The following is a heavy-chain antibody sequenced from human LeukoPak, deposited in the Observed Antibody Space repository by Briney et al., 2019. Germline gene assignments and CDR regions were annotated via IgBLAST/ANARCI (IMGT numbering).Heavy chain of an antibody. J-gene: IGHJ6*03. V-gene: IGHV1-69*05. CDR2: IIPIFGTA. Sequence: SVKVSCKASGGTFSSYAISWVRQAPGPGPEWMGGIIPIFGTANYAQKFQGRVTITTNESTSTAYMELSSLRSEDTAVYYCARDGSGSYYGDYYYYMDVWGKGTTVTVSS. CDR1: GGTFSSYA. D-gene: IGHD1-26*01. CDR3: ARDGSGSYYGDYYYYMDV.